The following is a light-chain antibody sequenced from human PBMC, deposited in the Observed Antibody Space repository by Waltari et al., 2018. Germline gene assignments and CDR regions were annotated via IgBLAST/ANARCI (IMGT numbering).Light chain of an antibody. CDR3: QSFDNTLNASGV. V-gene: IGLV1-40*01. CDR1: DSNIGINFD. J-gene: IGLJ3*02. CDR2: GDH. Sequence: QSLLTQPPSVSGAPGQRVTVSCIGRDSNIGINFDVHWYQQLPGSAPKLIIYGDHNRPSGVPDRFSGSRSGTVASLTITDLQAEDEADYFCQSFDNTLNASGVFGGGTKVTVL.